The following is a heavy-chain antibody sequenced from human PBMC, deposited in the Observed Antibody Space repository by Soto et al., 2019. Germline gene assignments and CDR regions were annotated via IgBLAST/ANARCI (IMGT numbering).Heavy chain of an antibody. CDR2: IYHSGST. CDR1: GGSISSGGYS. V-gene: IGHV4-30-2*01. CDR3: ARGQVVAAQH. J-gene: IGHJ4*02. Sequence: QLLLQESGSGLVKPSQTLSLTCAVSGGSISSGGYSWSWIRQPPGKGLEWIGYIYHSGSTYYNPSLKSRVTISVDRSKNQFSLKLSSVTAADTAVYYCARGQVVAAQHWGQGTLVTVSS. D-gene: IGHD2-15*01.